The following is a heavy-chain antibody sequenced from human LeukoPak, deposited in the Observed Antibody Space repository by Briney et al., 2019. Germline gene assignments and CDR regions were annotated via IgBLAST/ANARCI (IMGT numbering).Heavy chain of an antibody. CDR3: ARHLTWYFDL. CDR1: GGSISSYY. V-gene: IGHV4-39*01. J-gene: IGHJ2*01. D-gene: IGHD3-10*01. Sequence: SETLSLTCTVSGGSISSYYWGWIRQPLGKGLEWIGSGYYSGSTYYNPSLKSRVTISVDTSKNQFSLKLSSVTAADTAVYYCARHLTWYFDLWGRGTLVTVSS. CDR2: GYYSGST.